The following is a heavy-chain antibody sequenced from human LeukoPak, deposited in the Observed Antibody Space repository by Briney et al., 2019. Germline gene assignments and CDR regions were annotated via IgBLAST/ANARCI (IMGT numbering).Heavy chain of an antibody. J-gene: IGHJ4*02. CDR2: IYSGGST. D-gene: IGHD2-21*02. Sequence: PGGSLRLSCAASGFTFNNAWMNWVRQAPGKGLEWVSVIYSGGSTYYADSVKGRFTISRDNSKNTLYLQMNSLRAEDTAVYYCAREHGKSGGDCYFDYWGQGTLVTVSS. V-gene: IGHV3-53*01. CDR1: GFTFNNAW. CDR3: AREHGKSGGDCYFDY.